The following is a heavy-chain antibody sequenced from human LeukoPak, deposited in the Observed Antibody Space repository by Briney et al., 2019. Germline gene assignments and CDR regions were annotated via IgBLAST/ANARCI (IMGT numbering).Heavy chain of an antibody. CDR2: INHSGST. CDR1: GGSFSGYY. Sequence: SETLSLTCAVYGGSFSGYYWSWIRQPPGKGLEWLREINHSGSTNYNPSLKSRVTISVDTSKNQFSLKLSSVTAADTAVYYCAGDYYDSSGYYVFDYWGQGTLVIVSS. CDR3: AGDYYDSSGYYVFDY. V-gene: IGHV4-34*01. D-gene: IGHD3-22*01. J-gene: IGHJ4*02.